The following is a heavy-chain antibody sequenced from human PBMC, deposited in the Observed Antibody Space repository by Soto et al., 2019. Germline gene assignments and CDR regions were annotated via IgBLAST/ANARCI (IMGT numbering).Heavy chain of an antibody. CDR3: ARESGYLNWFDP. Sequence: SETLSLTCTVSGGSISSGDYYWSWIRQPPGKGLEWIGYIYYSGSTYYNPSLKSRVTISVDNAKNSLYLQMNSLRDEDTAVYYCARESGYLNWFDPWGQGTLVTVSS. CDR1: GGSISSGDYY. CDR2: IYYSGST. D-gene: IGHD3-22*01. V-gene: IGHV4-30-4*01. J-gene: IGHJ5*02.